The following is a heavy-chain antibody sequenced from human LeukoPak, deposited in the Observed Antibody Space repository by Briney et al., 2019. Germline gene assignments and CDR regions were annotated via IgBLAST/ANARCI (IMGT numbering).Heavy chain of an antibody. V-gene: IGHV3-48*02. CDR3: ARDEAYCGGDCMGY. Sequence: PGGSLRLSCAASGFTFSTYAMSWVRQAPGKGLEWVSYISSSSSPIYYADSVKGRFTISRDNAKNSLYLQMSSLRDEDTAVYYCARDEAYCGGDCMGYWGQGTLVTVSS. D-gene: IGHD2-21*02. CDR2: ISSSSSPI. J-gene: IGHJ4*02. CDR1: GFTFSTYA.